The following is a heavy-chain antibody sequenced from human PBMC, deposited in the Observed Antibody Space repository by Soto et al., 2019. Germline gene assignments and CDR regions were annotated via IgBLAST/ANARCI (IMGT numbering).Heavy chain of an antibody. V-gene: IGHV4-34*01. J-gene: IGHJ6*02. Sequence: SETLSLTCAVYGGSSSGYYWSWIRQPPGKGLEWIGEINHSGSTNYNPSLKSRVTISVDTSKNQFSLKLSSVTAADTAVYYCARGAGTWFGATGVYGMDVWGQGTTVTVSS. CDR3: ARGAGTWFGATGVYGMDV. CDR1: GGSSSGYY. CDR2: INHSGST. D-gene: IGHD3-10*01.